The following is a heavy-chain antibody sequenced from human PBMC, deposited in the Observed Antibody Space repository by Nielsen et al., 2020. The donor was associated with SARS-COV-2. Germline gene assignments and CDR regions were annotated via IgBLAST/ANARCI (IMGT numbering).Heavy chain of an antibody. CDR1: GGSISSGSYY. CDR2: IYTSGST. Sequence: SETLSLTCTVSGGSISSGSYYWSWIRQPAGKGLEWIGRIYTSGSTNYNPSLKSRVTISVDKSKNQFSLKLSSVTAADTAVYYCAREYSSGWYAAGGWFDPWGQGTLVTVSS. J-gene: IGHJ5*02. V-gene: IGHV4-61*02. CDR3: AREYSSGWYAAGGWFDP. D-gene: IGHD6-19*01.